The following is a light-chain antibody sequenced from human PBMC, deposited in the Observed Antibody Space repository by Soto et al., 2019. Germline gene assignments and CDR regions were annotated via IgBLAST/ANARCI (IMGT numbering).Light chain of an antibody. J-gene: IGLJ2*01. CDR3: SSYTSSSTLGVV. Sequence: QCVLTQPASVSGSPGQSITISCTGTSSDVGGYNYVSWYQQHPGRAPKLMIYDVSNRPSGVSNRFSGSKSGNTSSLTISGLQAEDEADYYCSSYTSSSTLGVVFGGGTQLTVL. CDR2: DVS. CDR1: SSDVGGYNY. V-gene: IGLV2-14*01.